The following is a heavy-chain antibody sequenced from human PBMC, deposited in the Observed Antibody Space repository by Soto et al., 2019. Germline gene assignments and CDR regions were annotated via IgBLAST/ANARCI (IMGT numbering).Heavy chain of an antibody. J-gene: IGHJ6*02. CDR1: GFTFSSYW. CDR2: IKQDGSEK. Sequence: EVPLVESGGGLVQPGGSLRLSCAASGFTFSSYWMSWVRQAPGKGLEWVANIKQDGSEKYYVDSVKGRFTISRDNAKNSLYLQMNSLRAEDTAVYYCARVTTVTNYYYYGMDVWGQGTTVTVSS. D-gene: IGHD4-17*01. V-gene: IGHV3-7*01. CDR3: ARVTTVTNYYYYGMDV.